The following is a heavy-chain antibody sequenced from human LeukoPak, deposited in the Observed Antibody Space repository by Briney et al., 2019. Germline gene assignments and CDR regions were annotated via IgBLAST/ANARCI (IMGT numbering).Heavy chain of an antibody. Sequence: GGSLRLSCAASGFTFSSYGMHWVRQAPGKGLEWVAFIRYDGSNKYYADSVKGRFTISRDNSKNTLYLQMNSLRAEDTAVYYCAREIGLLWFGEPKGDYWGQGTLVTVSS. CDR1: GFTFSSYG. CDR3: AREIGLLWFGEPKGDY. J-gene: IGHJ4*02. D-gene: IGHD3-10*01. CDR2: IRYDGSNK. V-gene: IGHV3-30*02.